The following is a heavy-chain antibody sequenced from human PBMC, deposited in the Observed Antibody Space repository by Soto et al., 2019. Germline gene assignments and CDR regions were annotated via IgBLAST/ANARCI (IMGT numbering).Heavy chain of an antibody. Sequence: QVQLVQSGAEVKKPGASVTVSCKASGYTFTSYGISWVRQAPGQGLQWMGWINIYNDNTDYAPNLQGRVTMTTDTSTSTAYMELRSLRSDDTAVYYCARDAYGDYDYWGQGTLVTVSS. J-gene: IGHJ4*02. CDR2: INIYNDNT. CDR3: ARDAYGDYDY. D-gene: IGHD4-17*01. CDR1: GYTFTSYG. V-gene: IGHV1-18*01.